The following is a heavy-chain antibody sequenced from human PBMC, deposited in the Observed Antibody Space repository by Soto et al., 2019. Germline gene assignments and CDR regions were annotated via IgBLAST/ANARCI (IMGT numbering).Heavy chain of an antibody. D-gene: IGHD3-10*01. CDR1: GYTFTSYG. CDR2: ISVYNGNT. V-gene: IGHV1-18*01. J-gene: IGHJ6*02. Sequence: GASVKVSCKASGYTFTSYGVSWARQAPGQGLEWMGWISVYNGNTKYAQKLQGRVTMTTDTSTSTAYMELRGLRSDDTAVYYCARSGRPGYYYYIMDVWGQGTTVTVSS. CDR3: ARSGRPGYYYYIMDV.